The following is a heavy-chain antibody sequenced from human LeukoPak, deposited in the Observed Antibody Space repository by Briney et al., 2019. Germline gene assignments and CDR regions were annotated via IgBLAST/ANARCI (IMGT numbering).Heavy chain of an antibody. D-gene: IGHD2/OR15-2a*01. Sequence: PGGPLRLSCAASGFTFSSYAMHWVRQAPGKGLEWVSGINCDGSSKYYADSVKGRFTISRDNSKNTLYPQMSSLRAEDTAVYYCARALGFSDGNIDYWGKGPLVTVPS. CDR2: INCDGSSK. CDR1: GFTFSSYA. V-gene: IGHV3-30*04. J-gene: IGHJ4*02. CDR3: ARALGFSDGNIDY.